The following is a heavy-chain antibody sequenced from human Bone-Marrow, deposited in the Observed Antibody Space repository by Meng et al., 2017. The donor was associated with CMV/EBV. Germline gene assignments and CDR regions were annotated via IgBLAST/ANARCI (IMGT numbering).Heavy chain of an antibody. CDR3: ARVASAGRGMDV. CDR1: GFTFSGYT. CDR2: MNQDGSQK. Sequence: GGSLRLSCVASGFTFSGYTMNWVRQAPGKGLEWVANMNQDGSQKNYVDSVKGRFTISRDNAKNSLFLQMNSLRAEDTAVYYCARVASAGRGMDVWGQGTTVTVSS. D-gene: IGHD6-13*01. J-gene: IGHJ6*02. V-gene: IGHV3-7*04.